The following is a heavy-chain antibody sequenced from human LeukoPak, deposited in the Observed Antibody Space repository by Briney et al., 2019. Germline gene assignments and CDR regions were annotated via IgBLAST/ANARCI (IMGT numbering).Heavy chain of an antibody. D-gene: IGHD3-16*01. V-gene: IGHV3-23*01. J-gene: IGHJ4*02. CDR1: GFTFSNSA. CDR2: ISGSGANT. Sequence: PGGSLRLSCAASGFTFSNSAMSWVRQAPGKGLDWVSAISGSGANTYYADSVKGRFTISRDNSKNTLYLQINSLRAEDTAVYYCAKAFGISNNPFDYWGQGTLVTVSS. CDR3: AKAFGISNNPFDY.